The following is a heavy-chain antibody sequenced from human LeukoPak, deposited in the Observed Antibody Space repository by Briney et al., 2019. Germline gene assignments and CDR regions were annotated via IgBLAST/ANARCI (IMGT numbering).Heavy chain of an antibody. CDR1: GGTFSSYA. D-gene: IGHD3-22*01. J-gene: IGHJ5*02. V-gene: IGHV1-69*13. CDR2: IIPIFGTA. Sequence: SVKVSCKASGGTFSSYAISWVRQAPGQGLEWMGGIIPIFGTANYAQKFQGRVTITADESTSTAYMELSSLRSEDTAVYYCARGDYDSSGYPVLVWFDPWGQGTLVTVSS. CDR3: ARGDYDSSGYPVLVWFDP.